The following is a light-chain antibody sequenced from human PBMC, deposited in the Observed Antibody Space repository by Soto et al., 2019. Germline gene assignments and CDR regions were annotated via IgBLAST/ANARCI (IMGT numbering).Light chain of an antibody. J-gene: IGKJ4*01. CDR3: QKYRRAPLT. CDR1: QDIWNY. Sequence: DIQMTQSPSSLSASVGDRVTITCRASQDIWNYLAWYQQKPGKVPKLLIYAASTLQSGIPSRFSGSGSGTHFNLTISRLKPEDAANYYCQKYRRAPLTFGGGTKV. CDR2: AAS. V-gene: IGKV1-27*01.